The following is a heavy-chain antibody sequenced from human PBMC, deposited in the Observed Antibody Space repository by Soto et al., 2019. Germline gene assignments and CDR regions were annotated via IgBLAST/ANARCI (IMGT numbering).Heavy chain of an antibody. D-gene: IGHD3-3*01. CDR2: IYPSDSDT. J-gene: IGHJ4*02. CDR1: GYTFAGYW. V-gene: IGHV5-51*01. Sequence: RGESLRLSCKGSGYTFAGYWSAWVRQMPGKGLELMGIIYPSDSDTRYRPSFQGQVTISADKSISSAYLQWSSLRASDTAMYYCARGGVSTRTFDYWGQGTPVT. CDR3: ARGGVSTRTFDY.